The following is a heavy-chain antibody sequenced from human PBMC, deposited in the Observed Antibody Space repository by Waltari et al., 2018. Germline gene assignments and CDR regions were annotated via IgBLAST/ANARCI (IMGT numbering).Heavy chain of an antibody. CDR1: GFTFTSSA. CDR3: AARGYSYGPTDY. Sequence: QMQLVQSGPEVKKPGPSVKVSCKASGFTFTSSAVQWVRQARGQRLEWIGWIVVGSGNTNYAQKFQERVTITRDMSTSTAYMELSSLRSEDTAVYYCAARGYSYGPTDYWGQGTLVTVSS. CDR2: IVVGSGNT. V-gene: IGHV1-58*01. D-gene: IGHD5-18*01. J-gene: IGHJ4*02.